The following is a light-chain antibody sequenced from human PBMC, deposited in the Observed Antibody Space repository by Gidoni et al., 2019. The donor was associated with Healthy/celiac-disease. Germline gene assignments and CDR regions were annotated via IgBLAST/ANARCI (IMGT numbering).Light chain of an antibody. J-gene: IGKJ3*01. CDR2: AAS. CDR3: QQSYSTPGFT. V-gene: IGKV1-39*01. Sequence: IQMTQSQSSLSASVGDRVTITCRASQSISSYLNWYQQKPGKAPKLLIYAASSLQSGVPSTFSCSGSGTDFTLTISSLQPEDFATYDCQQSYSTPGFTFGPGTKVDIK. CDR1: QSISSY.